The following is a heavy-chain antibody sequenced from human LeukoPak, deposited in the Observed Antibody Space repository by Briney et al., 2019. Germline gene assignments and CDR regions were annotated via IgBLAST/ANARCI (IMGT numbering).Heavy chain of an antibody. CDR3: ARGFGRGYAVFYYLDV. J-gene: IGHJ6*03. Sequence: PGGSLRLSCKASGFTFSSYSMNWVRQAPGKGLEWVSSISTSRTYIYYADSVKGRFTISRDDAKKSLSLEMNSLTVDDTAEYYCARGFGRGYAVFYYLDVWGKGTTVTVAS. D-gene: IGHD2-15*01. CDR2: ISTSRTYI. CDR1: GFTFSSYS. V-gene: IGHV3-21*01.